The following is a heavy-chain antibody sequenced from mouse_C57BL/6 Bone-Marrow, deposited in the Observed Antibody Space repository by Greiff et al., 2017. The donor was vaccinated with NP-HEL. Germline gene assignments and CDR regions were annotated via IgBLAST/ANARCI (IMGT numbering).Heavy chain of an antibody. CDR3: VRPGFAY. Sequence: EVKLQESGGGLVQPKGSLKLSCAASGFSFNTYAMNWVRQDPGKGLEWVARIRSKSNNYATYYADSVKDRFTISRDDSESRLYLQMNNLKTEDTAMYCCVRPGFAYWGRGTLVTVSA. CDR1: GFSFNTYA. CDR2: IRSKSNNYAT. J-gene: IGHJ3*01. V-gene: IGHV10-1*01.